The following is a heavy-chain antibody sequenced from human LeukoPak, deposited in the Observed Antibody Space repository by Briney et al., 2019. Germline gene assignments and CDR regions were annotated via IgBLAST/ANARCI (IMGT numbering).Heavy chain of an antibody. J-gene: IGHJ4*02. D-gene: IGHD6-13*01. Sequence: PSETLSLTCTVSGGSVSSGSYYWSWIRQPPGKGLEWIGYIYYSGSTNYNPSLKSRVTISVDTSKNPFSLKLSSVTAADTAVYYCARAGSWRNFDYWGQGALVTVSS. CDR1: GGSVSSGSYY. V-gene: IGHV4-61*01. CDR3: ARAGSWRNFDY. CDR2: IYYSGST.